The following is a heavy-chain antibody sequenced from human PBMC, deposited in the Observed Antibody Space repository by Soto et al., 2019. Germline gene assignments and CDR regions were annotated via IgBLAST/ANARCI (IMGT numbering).Heavy chain of an antibody. CDR3: ATYPRLEELLSKGGYYCYVMEV. CDR1: GGSISNKY. D-gene: IGHD1-26*01. J-gene: IGHJ6*02. V-gene: IGHV4-59*01. Sequence: QVQLQESGPGLVKPSETLSLTCTVSGGSISNKYWSWLRQPPGKGLEWIGYIYYSGSTNYNPSLKSRATISLDTSKTQFSLRLSSVTAADTAVYYCATYPRLEELLSKGGYYCYVMEVWGQGTTVTVSS. CDR2: IYYSGST.